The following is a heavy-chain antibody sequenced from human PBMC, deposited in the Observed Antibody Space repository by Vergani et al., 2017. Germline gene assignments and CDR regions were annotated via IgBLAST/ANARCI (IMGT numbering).Heavy chain of an antibody. CDR3: ARLGLTASRREAPVFDY. Sequence: EVLLVESGGGLVQPGESLRLSCTASGFTFSDFWMTWVRQVPGKGLEWVANIMPDGSATMYADSLRGRFSISRDNAKNSLHLHMSSLRVEDTAVYFCARLGLTASRREAPVFDYWGQGTLVTVSS. D-gene: IGHD6-13*01. CDR2: IMPDGSAT. V-gene: IGHV3-7*01. CDR1: GFTFSDFW. J-gene: IGHJ4*02.